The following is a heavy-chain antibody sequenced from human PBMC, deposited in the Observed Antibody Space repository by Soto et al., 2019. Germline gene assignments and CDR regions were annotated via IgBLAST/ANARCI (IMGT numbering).Heavy chain of an antibody. D-gene: IGHD3-10*01. CDR3: AGDHLVRGGGYYYYGMDV. CDR2: ISYDGSNK. V-gene: IGHV3-30-3*01. Sequence: QVQLVESGGGVVQPGRSLRLSCAASGFTFSSYAMHWVRQAPGKGLEWVAVISYDGSNKYYADSVKGRFTISRDNSKNTLYLQMNSLGAEDTAMYCCAGDHLVRGGGYYYYGMDVWGQGTTVTVSS. J-gene: IGHJ6*02. CDR1: GFTFSSYA.